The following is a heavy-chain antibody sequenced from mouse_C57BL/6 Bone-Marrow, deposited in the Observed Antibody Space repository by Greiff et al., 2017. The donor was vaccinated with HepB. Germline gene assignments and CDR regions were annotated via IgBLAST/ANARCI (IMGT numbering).Heavy chain of an antibody. D-gene: IGHD1-1*01. CDR3: ARSRITTVVADYAMDY. V-gene: IGHV1-59*01. J-gene: IGHJ4*01. CDR1: GYTFTSYW. CDR2: IDPSDSYT. Sequence: VQLQESGAELVRPGTSVKLSCKASGYTFTSYWMHWVKQRPGQGLEWIGVIDPSDSYTNYNQKFKGKATLTVDTSSSTAYMQLSSLTSEDSAVYYCARSRITTVVADYAMDYWGQGTSVTVSS.